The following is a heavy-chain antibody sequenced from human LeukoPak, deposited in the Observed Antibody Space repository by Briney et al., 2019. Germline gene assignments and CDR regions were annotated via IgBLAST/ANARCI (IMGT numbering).Heavy chain of an antibody. J-gene: IGHJ4*02. CDR2: ISSNGGST. CDR3: ALSFGVVIMGY. D-gene: IGHD3-3*01. V-gene: IGHV3-64*01. CDR1: GFTFSSYA. Sequence: GGSLRLSGAASGFTFSSYAMHWVRQAPGKGLEYVSAISSNGGSTYYANSVKGRFTISRDNSKNTLYLQMGSLRAEDMAVYYCALSFGVVIMGYWGQGTLVTVSS.